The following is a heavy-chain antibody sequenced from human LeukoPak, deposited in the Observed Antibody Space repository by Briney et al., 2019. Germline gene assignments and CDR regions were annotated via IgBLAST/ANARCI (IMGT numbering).Heavy chain of an antibody. CDR3: AKDELYCGDDCYGY. D-gene: IGHD2-21*02. J-gene: IGHJ4*02. Sequence: GGSLRLSCAASGFTFSSYGMSWVRQAPGKGLEWVSAISGSGGSTYYADSVKGRFTISRDNSKNTLYLQMNSLRAEDTAVYYCAKDELYCGDDCYGYWGQGTLVTVSS. CDR2: ISGSGGST. CDR1: GFTFSSYG. V-gene: IGHV3-23*01.